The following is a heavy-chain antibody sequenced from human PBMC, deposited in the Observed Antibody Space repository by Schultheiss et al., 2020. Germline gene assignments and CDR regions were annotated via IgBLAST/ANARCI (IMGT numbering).Heavy chain of an antibody. CDR1: GGSFSGYY. Sequence: SETLSLTCAVYGGSFSGYYWSWIRQPPGKGLEWIGEINHSGSTNYNPSLKSRVTISVDTSKNQFSLKLSSVTAADTAVYYCARLPHYVWGSYRYRRAFDIWGQGTMVTVSS. V-gene: IGHV4-34*01. D-gene: IGHD3-16*02. CDR3: ARLPHYVWGSYRYRRAFDI. CDR2: INHSGST. J-gene: IGHJ3*02.